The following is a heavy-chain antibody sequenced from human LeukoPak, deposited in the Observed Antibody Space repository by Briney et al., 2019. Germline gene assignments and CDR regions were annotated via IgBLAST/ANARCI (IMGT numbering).Heavy chain of an antibody. Sequence: SETLSLTCTVSGGSISSYYWSWIRQPPGKGLEWIGYIYYSGSTNYNPSLKSRVTISVDTSKNQFSLKLSSVTAADTAVYYCARGKVVVVPASWFDPWGQGTLVTVSS. V-gene: IGHV4-59*01. CDR1: GGSISSYY. J-gene: IGHJ5*02. D-gene: IGHD2-2*01. CDR3: ARGKVVVVPASWFDP. CDR2: IYYSGST.